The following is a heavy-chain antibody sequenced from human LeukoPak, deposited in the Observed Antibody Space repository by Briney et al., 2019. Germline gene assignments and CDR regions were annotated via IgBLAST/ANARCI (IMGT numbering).Heavy chain of an antibody. CDR2: IYYSGST. D-gene: IGHD3-10*01. CDR3: ARQDEKSPMVREPERFDP. CDR1: GGSISSSSYY. J-gene: IGHJ5*02. V-gene: IGHV4-39*01. Sequence: SETLSLTYTVSGGSISSSSYYGGWIRQPPGKGLEWIGSIYYSGSTYYNSSLKSRVTISVDTSKNQCSLKLTSVTAAQTAVYYCARQDEKSPMVREPERFDPWGQGTLVTVSS.